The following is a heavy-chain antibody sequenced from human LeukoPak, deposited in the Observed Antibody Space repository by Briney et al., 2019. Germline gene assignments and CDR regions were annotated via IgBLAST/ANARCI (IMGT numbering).Heavy chain of an antibody. Sequence: ASVKVSCKATGYTFTSYGISWVRQAPGQGLEWMGWISAYNGNTNYAQRLQGRVTMTTDTSTSTAYMELRSLRSDDTAVYYCARAIAMNWFDPWGQGTLVTVSS. J-gene: IGHJ5*02. CDR1: GYTFTSYG. D-gene: IGHD6-13*01. V-gene: IGHV1-18*01. CDR2: ISAYNGNT. CDR3: ARAIAMNWFDP.